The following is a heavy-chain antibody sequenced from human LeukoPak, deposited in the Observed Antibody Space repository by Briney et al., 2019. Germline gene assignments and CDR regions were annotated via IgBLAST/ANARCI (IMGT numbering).Heavy chain of an antibody. D-gene: IGHD7-27*01. V-gene: IGHV4-39*01. CDR3: ARQDLGIRYFDL. Sequence: NPSETLSLTCTVSGGSISSSNYYWGWNRQPPGKGLESIGSSFYRGITYYNPSLKSRVTISVDTSKNQFSLRLSSVTAADTAVYYCARQDLGIRYFDLWGRGALVTVSS. CDR2: SFYRGIT. J-gene: IGHJ2*01. CDR1: GGSISSSNYY.